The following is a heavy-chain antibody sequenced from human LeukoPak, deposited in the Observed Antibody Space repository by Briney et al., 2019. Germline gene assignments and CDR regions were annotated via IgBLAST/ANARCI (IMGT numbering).Heavy chain of an antibody. Sequence: ASVKVSCKASGYTFINYGISRVRQAPGQGLELVGWISANNGDTNYPQKLQGRVTMTTDTSTSTAYMELRSLRSDDTAVYYCARDRPLRGLDYWGQGTPVTVSS. CDR3: ARDRPLRGLDY. V-gene: IGHV1-18*01. CDR2: ISANNGDT. CDR1: GYTFINYG. J-gene: IGHJ4*02. D-gene: IGHD3-10*01.